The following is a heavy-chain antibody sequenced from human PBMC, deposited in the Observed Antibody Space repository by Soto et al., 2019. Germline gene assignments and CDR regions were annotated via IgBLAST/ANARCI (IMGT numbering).Heavy chain of an antibody. D-gene: IGHD2-8*02. CDR1: GFRFSDSH. CDR3: AKDYLVTSGMDV. CDR2: ISSSGSTI. V-gene: IGHV3-11*01. Sequence: AGGSLRLSCAASGFRFSDSHMSWIRQAPGKGLEWVSYISSSGSTIYYVDSVKGRFTISRDNTKNSLYLQMNSLRVEDTAVYYCAKDYLVTSGMDVWGQGTTVTVPS. J-gene: IGHJ6*02.